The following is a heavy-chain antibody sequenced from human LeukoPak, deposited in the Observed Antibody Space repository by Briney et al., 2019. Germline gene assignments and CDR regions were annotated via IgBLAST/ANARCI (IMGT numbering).Heavy chain of an antibody. V-gene: IGHV3-30-3*01. CDR2: ISYDGSNK. Sequence: GGSLRLSCAASGFTSSSYAMHWVRQAPGKGLEWVAGISYDGSNKYYADSVKGRFTNSRDNSKNTLYLQMNSLRAEDTAVYYCARDPPMYYYDSSGYLGYRFLFDSWGQGTLVTVSS. CDR3: ARDPPMYYYDSSGYLGYRFLFDS. J-gene: IGHJ4*02. CDR1: GFTSSSYA. D-gene: IGHD3-22*01.